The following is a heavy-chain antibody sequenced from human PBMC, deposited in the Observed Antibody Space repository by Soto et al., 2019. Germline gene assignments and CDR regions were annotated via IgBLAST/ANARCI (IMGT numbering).Heavy chain of an antibody. CDR3: AGYCSSPICPEDHYFRLEV. D-gene: IGHD2-2*01. CDR1: CGSTYTYY. Sequence: PSETLSLTCNFSCGSTYTYYWSWIRLSPGKGLKWIGYISYGGSTNYNPSLSGRLSISLDTSKKQVSLKLTSVSAADTATYFCAGYCSSPICPEDHYFRLEVWGQGTTVTVCS. J-gene: IGHJ6*02. V-gene: IGHV4-59*08. CDR2: ISYGGST.